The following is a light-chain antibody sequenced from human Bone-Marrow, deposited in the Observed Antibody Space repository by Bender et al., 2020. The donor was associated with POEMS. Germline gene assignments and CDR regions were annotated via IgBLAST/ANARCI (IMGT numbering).Light chain of an antibody. V-gene: IGLV2-23*02. CDR3: CSYAGSSTWV. J-gene: IGLJ3*02. CDR2: EVT. Sequence: QSALTQPASLSGSPGQSITISCTGTTSDVGNYDLVSWYQQHPGKAPKLIIYEVTNRPSGVSNRFSGSKSGNTASLRFSRLQTEDEADYYCCSYAGSSTWVFGGGTKLTVL. CDR1: TSDVGNYDL.